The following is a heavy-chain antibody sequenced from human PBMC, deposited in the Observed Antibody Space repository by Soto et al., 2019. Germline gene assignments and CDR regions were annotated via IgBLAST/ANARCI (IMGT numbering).Heavy chain of an antibody. D-gene: IGHD3-22*01. CDR2: MYPDDSDI. CDR1: GYSFSFYW. Sequence: GESLKISCKASGYSFSFYWIGWVRQMPGKGLEWMAIMYPDDSDIRYSPSFEAHVTISADKSTSTAFLQWSSLKASDTAMYYCATAYVYDFENSNYYRDAFDIWGQGTLVTVSS. J-gene: IGHJ3*02. CDR3: ATAYVYDFENSNYYRDAFDI. V-gene: IGHV5-51*01.